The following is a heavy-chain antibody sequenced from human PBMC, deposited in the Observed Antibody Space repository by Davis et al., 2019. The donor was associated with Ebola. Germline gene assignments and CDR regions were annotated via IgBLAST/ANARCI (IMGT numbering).Heavy chain of an antibody. D-gene: IGHD2-15*01. CDR3: AIPDCSGANCYSVYIKN. J-gene: IGHJ4*02. CDR1: GFTFSSYS. CDR2: IKSKTDGGTT. V-gene: IGHV3-15*01. Sequence: GESLKISCAASGFTFSSYSMNWVRQAPGKGVEWVGRIKSKTDGGTTDYAAPVKGRFTISRDNSNNLLYLQMNSLRAEDTAVYYCAIPDCSGANCYSVYIKNWGQGTLVTVSS.